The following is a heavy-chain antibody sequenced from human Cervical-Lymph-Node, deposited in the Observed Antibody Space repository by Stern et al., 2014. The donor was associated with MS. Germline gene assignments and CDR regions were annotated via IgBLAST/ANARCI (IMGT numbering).Heavy chain of an antibody. Sequence: QVQLQESGPGLVKPSETLSRTCTVSGGSISSSYYWGWIRQSSGKGLEWIGSIDDTGRTFYNPSLKSRVTISVETSKNQFTLKHSSVTAADTAVYYCVRQVTVRSRFDYWGQGTLVTVSS. V-gene: IGHV4-39*01. CDR2: IDDTGRT. CDR1: GGSISSSYY. D-gene: IGHD4-11*01. CDR3: VRQVTVRSRFDY. J-gene: IGHJ4*02.